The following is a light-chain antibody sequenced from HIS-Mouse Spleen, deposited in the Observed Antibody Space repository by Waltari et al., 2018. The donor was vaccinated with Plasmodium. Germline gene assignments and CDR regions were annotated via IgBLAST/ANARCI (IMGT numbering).Light chain of an antibody. CDR1: KLGDKY. V-gene: IGLV3-1*01. Sequence: SYELTQPPSVSVSPGQTASITCSGDKLGDKYACWYKQKPGQSPVLVIYQDSKRPSGIPERFSCSNSGNTAALTISGTQAMDEADYYCQAWDSSTDYVFGTGTKVTVL. CDR3: QAWDSSTDYV. CDR2: QDS. J-gene: IGLJ1*01.